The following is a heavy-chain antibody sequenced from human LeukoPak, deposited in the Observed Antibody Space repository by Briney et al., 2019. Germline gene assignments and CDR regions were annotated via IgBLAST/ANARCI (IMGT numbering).Heavy chain of an antibody. CDR2: IYTSGST. D-gene: IGHD5-18*01. V-gene: IGHV4-61*02. CDR3: ARRIQLWTPGAFDI. CDR1: GGSISSGSYY. Sequence: SQTLSLTCTVSGGSISSGSYYWSWIRQPAGKGLEWIGRIYTSGSTNYNPPLKSRVTISVDTSKNQFSLKLSSVTAADTAVYYCARRIQLWTPGAFDIWGQGTMVTVSS. J-gene: IGHJ3*02.